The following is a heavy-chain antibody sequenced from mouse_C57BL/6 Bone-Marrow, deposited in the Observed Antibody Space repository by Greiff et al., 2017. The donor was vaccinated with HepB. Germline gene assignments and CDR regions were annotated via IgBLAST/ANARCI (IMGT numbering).Heavy chain of an antibody. Sequence: EVQLQQSGPELVKPGASVKISCKASGYTFTDYYMNWVKQSHGKSLEWIGDINPNNGGTSYNQKFKGKATLTVDKSSSTAYMELRSVTSEDSAVYYCARDTTVVLVYWGQGTTLTVSS. CDR1: GYTFTDYY. V-gene: IGHV1-26*01. J-gene: IGHJ2*01. D-gene: IGHD1-1*01. CDR3: ARDTTVVLVY. CDR2: INPNNGGT.